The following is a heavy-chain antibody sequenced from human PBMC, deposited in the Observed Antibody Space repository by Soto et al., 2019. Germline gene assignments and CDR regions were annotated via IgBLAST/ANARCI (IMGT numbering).Heavy chain of an antibody. D-gene: IGHD1-20*01. CDR1: GGSITSAGYY. CDR2: IYYSGTT. V-gene: IGHV4-31*03. Sequence: TMSLTCTVSGGSITSAGYYWTWIRQHPGKGLEWIACIYYSGTTSYSPSLRSRLTISVDTSKSQFSLKLTSVTAADTAVYYCASVYQRVPLGSYFDSSCQGLLVSVS. CDR3: ASVYQRVPLGSYFDS. J-gene: IGHJ4*02.